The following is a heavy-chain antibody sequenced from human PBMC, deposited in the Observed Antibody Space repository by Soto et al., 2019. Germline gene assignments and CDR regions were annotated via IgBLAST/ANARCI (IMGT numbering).Heavy chain of an antibody. J-gene: IGHJ5*02. CDR1: GYIFSTYT. CDR2: INAANGNT. D-gene: IGHD2-2*01. Sequence: AAVKFSCRASGYIFSTYTMHWVRQAPGQRLEWMGWINAANGNTKYSQNFQGRVTISRDTSASTAYMELRSLRSDDTAVYYCARVVPGAEAWFGPWGQGTLVTVSS. V-gene: IGHV1-3*01. CDR3: ARVVPGAEAWFGP.